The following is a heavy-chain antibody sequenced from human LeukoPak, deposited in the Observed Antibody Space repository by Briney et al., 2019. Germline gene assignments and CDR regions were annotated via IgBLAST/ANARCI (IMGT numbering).Heavy chain of an antibody. CDR1: GFTFSNYG. CDR2: LVYDGFYK. J-gene: IGHJ6*02. Sequence: GSLRLSCAASGFTFSNYGMHWVRQAPGKGLEWVALLVYDGFYKYYADSVKGRFTISRDDSRNTLYLQLSSLRAEDTAVYYCAKDLITMVRGSSMDVWGQGTTVIVSS. D-gene: IGHD3-10*01. CDR3: AKDLITMVRGSSMDV. V-gene: IGHV3-30*18.